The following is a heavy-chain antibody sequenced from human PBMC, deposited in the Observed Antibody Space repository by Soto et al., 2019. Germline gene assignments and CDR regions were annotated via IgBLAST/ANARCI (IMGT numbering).Heavy chain of an antibody. D-gene: IGHD3-10*01. CDR3: ASTSRLWFGELPSLPIDY. V-gene: IGHV3-53*02. CDR2: IYSGGST. CDR1: GFTVSSNY. J-gene: IGHJ4*02. Sequence: EVQLVETGGGLIQPGGSLRLSCAASGFTVSSNYMSWVRQAPGKGLEWVSVIYSGGSTYYADSVKGRFTISRDNSKNTLYLQMNSLRAEDTAVYYCASTSRLWFGELPSLPIDYWRQGTLVTVSS.